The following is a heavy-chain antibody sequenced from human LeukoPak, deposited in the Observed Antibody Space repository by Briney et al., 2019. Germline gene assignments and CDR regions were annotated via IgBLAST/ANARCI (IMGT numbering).Heavy chain of an antibody. CDR2: ISRSSSYI. CDR3: AGINVLSAFDI. V-gene: IGHV3-21*01. Sequence: GGSLRLSCAASRFTFSSYSMNWVRQAPGKGLEWVSSISRSSSYIYYADSVKGRFTISRDNAKNSLYLQMNSLRAEDTAVYYCAGINVLSAFDIWGQGTMVTVSS. CDR1: RFTFSSYS. J-gene: IGHJ3*02.